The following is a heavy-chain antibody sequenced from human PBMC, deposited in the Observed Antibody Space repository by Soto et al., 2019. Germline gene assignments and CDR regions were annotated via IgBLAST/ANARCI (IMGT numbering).Heavy chain of an antibody. CDR1: GYTFTSYG. V-gene: IGHV1-18*01. CDR3: AREGSSCCTSSRVHYHWYDP. D-gene: IGHD2-2*01. CDR2: VSADDGNT. Sequence: SVSVSCKCAGYTFTSYGISWVRQARGQGLEWMGWVSADDGNTNYGQKLQGRVTMSADTSTSTAYMELRSLRSDDPAVYYCAREGSSCCTSSRVHYHWYDPCSQGPLVTVSS. J-gene: IGHJ5*01.